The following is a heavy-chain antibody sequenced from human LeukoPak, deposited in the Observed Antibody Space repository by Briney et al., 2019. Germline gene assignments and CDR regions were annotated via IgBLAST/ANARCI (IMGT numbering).Heavy chain of an antibody. V-gene: IGHV4-39*07. CDR1: GGSISSSSYY. CDR3: ARRGQYYYGSGDY. CDR2: IYYSGST. D-gene: IGHD3-10*01. J-gene: IGHJ4*02. Sequence: PSETLSLTCTVSGGSISSSSYYWGWIRQPPGKGLEWIGSIYYSGSTYYNPSLKSRVTISVDTSKNQFSLKLSSVTAADTAVYYCARRGQYYYGSGDYWGQGTLVTVSS.